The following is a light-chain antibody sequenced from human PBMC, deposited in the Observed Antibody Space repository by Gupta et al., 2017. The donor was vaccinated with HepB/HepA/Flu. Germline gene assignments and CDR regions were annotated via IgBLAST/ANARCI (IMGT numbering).Light chain of an antibody. J-gene: IGKJ2*01. Sequence: EIVLTQSPGTLSLSPGERASLSCRASQSISYNYLAWYQQKPGRAPRLLIYGASNRLTGVPDRFSGSGSGTDFTLTISRLEPEDFAVYYCQLDGSSLYTFGQWTKLEIK. CDR1: QSISYNY. CDR2: GAS. CDR3: QLDGSSLYT. V-gene: IGKV3-20*01.